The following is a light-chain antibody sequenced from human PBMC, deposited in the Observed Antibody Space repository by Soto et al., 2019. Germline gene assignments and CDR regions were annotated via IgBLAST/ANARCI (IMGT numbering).Light chain of an antibody. V-gene: IGKV3-15*01. CDR3: QQYNDWPPMYT. Sequence: EIVMTQSPDTLYMSPGERASLSCRAIQSVDSKLVWYQQQPGQAPRLRIYGASTRVTGIPARFSGSGSGTEFTLTISSLQSEDFAVYYCQQYNDWPPMYTFGQGTKLEIK. CDR1: QSVDSK. CDR2: GAS. J-gene: IGKJ2*01.